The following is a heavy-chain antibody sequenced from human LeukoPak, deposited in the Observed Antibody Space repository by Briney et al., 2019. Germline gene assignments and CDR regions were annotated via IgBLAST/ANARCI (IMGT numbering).Heavy chain of an antibody. J-gene: IGHJ4*02. CDR3: ATSSGWKSNIDY. CDR2: INPNSGGT. CDR1: GYTFNGYY. Sequence: GASVKVSCKASGYTFNGYYIHWVRQAPGQGLEWMGWINPNSGGTNYAQEFQGRVTMTRDTSISTAYMELSRLRSDDTAVFYCATSSGWKSNIDYWGQGTLVTVSS. V-gene: IGHV1-2*02. D-gene: IGHD6-19*01.